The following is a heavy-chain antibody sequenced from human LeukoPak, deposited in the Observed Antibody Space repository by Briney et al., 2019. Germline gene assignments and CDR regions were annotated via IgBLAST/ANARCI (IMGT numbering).Heavy chain of an antibody. CDR3: ARDTLNGPFVISLDY. D-gene: IGHD3-9*01. V-gene: IGHV3-48*03. CDR2: ISSDGHVE. J-gene: IGHJ4*02. Sequence: GGSLRLSCAASGFTFRSYAMNWVRQAPGKGLEWVSHISSDGHVERYVDSVRGRFTMSRDNAKDLLFLQMNGLRAEDTAVYYCARDTLNGPFVISLDYWGQGALVTVSS. CDR1: GFTFRSYA.